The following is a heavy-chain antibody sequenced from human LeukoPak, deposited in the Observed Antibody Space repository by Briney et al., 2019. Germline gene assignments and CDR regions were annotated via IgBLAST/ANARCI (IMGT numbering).Heavy chain of an antibody. CDR3: AKELAGYYDSSGYYGAFDY. J-gene: IGHJ4*02. V-gene: IGHV3-23*01. CDR1: GFTFTNYA. D-gene: IGHD3-22*01. CDR2: ISGSGGST. Sequence: GGSLRLSCAASGFTFTNYAMSWVRQAPGKGLEWVSAISGSGGSTYYADSVKGRFTISRDNSKNTLFLQMNSLRAEDTAVYYCAKELAGYYDSSGYYGAFDYWGQGTLVTVS.